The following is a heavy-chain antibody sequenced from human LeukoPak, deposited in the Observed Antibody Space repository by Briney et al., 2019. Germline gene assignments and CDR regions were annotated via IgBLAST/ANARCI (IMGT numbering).Heavy chain of an antibody. D-gene: IGHD3-22*01. CDR2: IKQDGSEK. Sequence: HPGGSLRLSCAVSGFPFSTFWMSWVRQAPGKGLEWVANIKQDGSEKYYVDSVKGRFTISRDNAKNSLYLQMNSLRAEDTAVYYCARGNAADSSGYYLWGQGTLVTVSS. V-gene: IGHV3-7*01. CDR3: ARGNAADSSGYYL. CDR1: GFPFSTFW. J-gene: IGHJ4*02.